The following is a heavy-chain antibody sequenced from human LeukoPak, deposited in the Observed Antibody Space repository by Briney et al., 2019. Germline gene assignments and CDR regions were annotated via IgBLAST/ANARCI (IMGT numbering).Heavy chain of an antibody. V-gene: IGHV4-59*01. D-gene: IGHD2-21*02. CDR3: ARGRRTAVVTDFDY. CDR2: IHHSGSS. CDR1: GGSISSYY. Sequence: SETLSLTCTVSGGSISSYYWTWIRQPPGKGLEWIGYIHHSGSSRSHPSLNSRVTMSVDTSKSQFSLKLTSVTAADTAVYYCARGRRTAVVTDFDYWGQGILVTVSS. J-gene: IGHJ4*02.